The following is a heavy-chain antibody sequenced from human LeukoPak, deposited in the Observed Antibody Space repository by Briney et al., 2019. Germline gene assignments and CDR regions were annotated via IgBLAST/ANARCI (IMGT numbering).Heavy chain of an antibody. J-gene: IGHJ4*02. CDR3: ARALTDY. CDR2: INTGGTTI. CDR1: GFTFSDYY. V-gene: IGHV3-11*01. Sequence: GGSLRLSCAASGFTFSDYYMNWIRQAPGKGLEWISYINTGGTTIYYADSVKGRFTISRDDAKNSLYPQMNSLRVEDTALYYCARALTDYWGQGTLVTVSS.